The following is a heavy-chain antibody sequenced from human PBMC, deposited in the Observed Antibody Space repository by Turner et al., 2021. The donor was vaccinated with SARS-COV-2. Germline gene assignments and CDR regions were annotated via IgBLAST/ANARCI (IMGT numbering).Heavy chain of an antibody. V-gene: IGHV4-39*01. J-gene: IGHJ3*02. CDR1: GGSISSSSYY. D-gene: IGHD6-19*01. Sequence: QLQLQESGPGLVKPSETLSLTCTVSGGSISSSSYYWGGIRQPPGKGLEWIGSIYYSGGTYYNPSLKSRVTISVDTSKNQFSLKLNSVTAADTAVYYCASPGGNSGWFFAYDIWGQGTMVTVSS. CDR2: IYYSGGT. CDR3: ASPGGNSGWFFAYDI.